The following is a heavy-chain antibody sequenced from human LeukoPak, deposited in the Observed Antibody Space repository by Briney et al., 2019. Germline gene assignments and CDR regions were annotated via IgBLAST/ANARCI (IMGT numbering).Heavy chain of an antibody. CDR2: ISSSSRTI. Sequence: GGSLRLSCAASGFTFSDYSMNWVRQAPGKELEWISYISSSSRTIYYANSVKGRFTISRDNAKNSLYLQMNSLRDEDTAVYYCASRPRFDTRGYYVDYWGQGSLVTVSS. J-gene: IGHJ4*02. CDR3: ASRPRFDTRGYYVDY. D-gene: IGHD3-22*01. V-gene: IGHV3-48*02. CDR1: GFTFSDYS.